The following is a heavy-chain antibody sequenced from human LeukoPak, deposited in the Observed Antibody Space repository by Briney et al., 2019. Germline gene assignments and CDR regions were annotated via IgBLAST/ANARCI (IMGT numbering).Heavy chain of an antibody. D-gene: IGHD5-18*01. V-gene: IGHV3-74*01. J-gene: IGHJ3*02. CDR1: GFTFSSYW. CDR3: ARGGNTYGWGAFDI. CDR2: INSDGSST. Sequence: GGSLRLSCAASGFTFSSYWMHRVRQAPGKVLVWVSRINSDGSSTTYADSVKGRFTISRDNAKNTLYLQMNSLRAEDTAVYYCARGGNTYGWGAFDIWGQGTMVTVSS.